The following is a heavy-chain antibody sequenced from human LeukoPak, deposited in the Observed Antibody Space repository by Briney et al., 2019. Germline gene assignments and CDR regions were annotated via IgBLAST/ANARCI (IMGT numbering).Heavy chain of an antibody. J-gene: IGHJ4*02. V-gene: IGHV3-21*06. Sequence: PGGSLRLSCAASGFTFSTYGMTWVRQAPGKGLEWVSSISGRSDYIYYADSVKGRFTISRDNAKNSLYLQMNSLRAEDTAVYYCARGLSSSWRTFDYWGQGTLVTVSS. D-gene: IGHD6-13*01. CDR1: GFTFSTYG. CDR2: ISGRSDYI. CDR3: ARGLSSSWRTFDY.